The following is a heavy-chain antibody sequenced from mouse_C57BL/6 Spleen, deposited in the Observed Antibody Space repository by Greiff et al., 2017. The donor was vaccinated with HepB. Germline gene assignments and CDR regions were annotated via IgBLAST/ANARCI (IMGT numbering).Heavy chain of an antibody. J-gene: IGHJ1*03. V-gene: IGHV1-69*01. CDR3: ARSTTVVATGYFGV. D-gene: IGHD1-1*01. CDR1: GYTFTSYW. CDR2: IDPSDSYT. Sequence: QVQLQQPGAELVMPGASVKLSCKASGYTFTSYWMHWVKQRPGQGLEWIGEIDPSDSYTNYNQKFKGKSTLTVDKSSSTAYMQLSSLTSEDSAVYYCARSTTVVATGYFGVWGTGTTVTVSS.